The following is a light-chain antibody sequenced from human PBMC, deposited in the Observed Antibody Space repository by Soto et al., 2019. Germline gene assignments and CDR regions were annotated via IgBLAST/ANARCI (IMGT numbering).Light chain of an antibody. CDR2: EVS. Sequence: QSALTQPASVSGSPGQSITISCAGTRSDVGGYNYVSWYQQHPGKAPKLMIYEVSNRPSGVSNRFSGSKSGSTASLTISGIQAEDEADYYCTSYTGSSTPCVFGVGTKLTVL. CDR1: RSDVGGYNY. V-gene: IGLV2-14*01. CDR3: TSYTGSSTPCV. J-gene: IGLJ3*02.